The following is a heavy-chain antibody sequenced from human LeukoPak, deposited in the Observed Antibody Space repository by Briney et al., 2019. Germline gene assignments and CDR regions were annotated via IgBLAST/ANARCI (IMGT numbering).Heavy chain of an antibody. Sequence: PGGSLRLSCAASGFTFRGNSMGWVRQAPGRGLDWVSTIWTDERTFYADSVKGRFTISRDESKNTLYLQMNNLGAEDTAVYYCTRRYCSGGICYFFDYWGQGTLVTVSS. D-gene: IGHD2-15*01. CDR2: IWTDERT. CDR1: GFTFRGNS. J-gene: IGHJ4*02. V-gene: IGHV3-53*01. CDR3: TRRYCSGGICYFFDY.